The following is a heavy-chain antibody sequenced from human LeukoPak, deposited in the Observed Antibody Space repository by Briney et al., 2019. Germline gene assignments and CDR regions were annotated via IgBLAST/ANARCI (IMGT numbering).Heavy chain of an antibody. CDR1: GFTFSSDW. CDR2: IKEDGSQS. D-gene: IGHD5-12*01. Sequence: SGGSLRLSCVVSGFTFSSDWMTWVRQAQGKGLEWVSNIKEDGSQSYYVDSVKGRFTISRDNTKNSLYLQINSLRAEDTAVYYCARFPRDPWRFDYWGQGTLVTVSS. CDR3: ARFPRDPWRFDY. J-gene: IGHJ4*02. V-gene: IGHV3-7*03.